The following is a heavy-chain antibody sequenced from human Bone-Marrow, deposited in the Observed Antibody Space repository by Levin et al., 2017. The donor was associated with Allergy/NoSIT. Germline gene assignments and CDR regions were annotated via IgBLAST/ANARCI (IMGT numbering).Heavy chain of an antibody. J-gene: IGHJ6*02. D-gene: IGHD3-16*01. CDR2: IYHSGGT. Sequence: SETLSLTCAVSGASISSADYSWSWIRQPPGKGLEWIGYIYHSGGTYYNPSLKSRITMSVDRSKNLFSLKLSSVTAADSAVYYCARGKGKRGIGYGMDVWGQGTTVTVSS. CDR3: ARGKGKRGIGYGMDV. V-gene: IGHV4-30-2*01. CDR1: GASISSADYS.